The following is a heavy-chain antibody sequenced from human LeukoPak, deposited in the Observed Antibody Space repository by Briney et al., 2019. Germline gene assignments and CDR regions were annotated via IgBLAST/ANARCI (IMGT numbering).Heavy chain of an antibody. CDR1: GFTVSSNY. D-gene: IGHD6-13*01. Sequence: GGSLRLSCAASGFTVSSNYMSWVRQAPGKGLEWVSVIYSGGSTYYADSVKGRFTISRDNSKNTLYLQMNSLRAEDTAVYYCARDGSGVAAVWEWEMIHWGQGTLVTVSS. J-gene: IGHJ4*02. V-gene: IGHV3-53*01. CDR2: IYSGGST. CDR3: ARDGSGVAAVWEWEMIH.